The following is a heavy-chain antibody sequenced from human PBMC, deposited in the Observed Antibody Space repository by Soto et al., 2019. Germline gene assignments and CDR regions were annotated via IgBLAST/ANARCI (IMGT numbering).Heavy chain of an antibody. CDR3: ARKAPLTNDFDI. V-gene: IGHV1-69*13. CDR2: IIPIFGTA. CDR1: GGTFSSYT. J-gene: IGHJ3*02. Sequence: ASVKVSCKASGGTFSSYTISWVRQAPGQELEWMGGIIPIFGTANYAQKFQGRVTITSDESTSTAYMELSSLRSEDTAVYYCARKAPLTNDFDIWGQGTMVTVSS.